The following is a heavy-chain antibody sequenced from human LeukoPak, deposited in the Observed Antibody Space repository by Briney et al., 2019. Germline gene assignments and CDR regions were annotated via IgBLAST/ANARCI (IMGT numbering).Heavy chain of an antibody. CDR3: AKDKVYDPASGPFDP. J-gene: IGHJ5*02. CDR2: ISWNSGSI. CDR1: GFTFDDYA. V-gene: IGHV3-9*01. D-gene: IGHD3-16*01. Sequence: GGSLRLSCAASGFTFDDYAMHWVRQAPGKGLEWVSGISWNSGSIGYADSVKGRFTISRDNAKNSLYLQMNSLRAEDTALYYCAKDKVYDPASGPFDPWGQGTLVTVSS.